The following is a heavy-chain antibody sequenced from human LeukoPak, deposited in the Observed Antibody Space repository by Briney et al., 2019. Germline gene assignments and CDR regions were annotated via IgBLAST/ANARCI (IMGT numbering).Heavy chain of an antibody. Sequence: PGGSLRLSCAASGFTFNYYWMTWVRQGPGKGLEWVATIKEDGSERYYVESVKGRFTISRDNAKNSLYLQMNSLRVEDTALYYRARDKASGSSYGSSFHFWGQGTMVTVSS. D-gene: IGHD1-26*01. J-gene: IGHJ3*01. CDR2: IKEDGSER. CDR1: GFTFNYYW. CDR3: ARDKASGSSYGSSFHF. V-gene: IGHV3-7*01.